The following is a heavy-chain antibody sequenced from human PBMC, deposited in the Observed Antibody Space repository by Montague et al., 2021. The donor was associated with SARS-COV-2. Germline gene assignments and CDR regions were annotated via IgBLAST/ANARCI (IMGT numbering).Heavy chain of an antibody. V-gene: IGHV4-59*01. D-gene: IGHD2-2*01. CDR2: IYYNGTT. J-gene: IGHJ5*02. Sequence: SETLSLTCTVSGGSISSYYWSWIRQPPGKGLEWIGYIYYNGTTNYSPSLKGRVPISVDTSKKQFSLEMNSVTAADTAVYYCARERGYQLLSGWFDPWGQGTLVTVSS. CDR3: ARERGYQLLSGWFDP. CDR1: GGSISSYY.